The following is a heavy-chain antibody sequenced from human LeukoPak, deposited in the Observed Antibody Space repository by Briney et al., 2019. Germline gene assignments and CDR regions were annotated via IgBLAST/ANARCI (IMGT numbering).Heavy chain of an antibody. J-gene: IGHJ2*01. CDR3: ARDPFGPWYFDL. D-gene: IGHD3-10*01. Sequence: GGTLRLSCAASGFTFSSYGMSWVRQAPGKGLEWVSAISGSGGSTYYADSVKGRFTISRDNSKNTLYLQMNSLRAEDTAVYYCARDPFGPWYFDLWGRGTLVTVSS. CDR2: ISGSGGST. V-gene: IGHV3-23*01. CDR1: GFTFSSYG.